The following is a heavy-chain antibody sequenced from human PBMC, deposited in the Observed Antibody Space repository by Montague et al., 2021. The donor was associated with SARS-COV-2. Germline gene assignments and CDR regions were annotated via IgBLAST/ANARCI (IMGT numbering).Heavy chain of an antibody. CDR2: IYYRGST. CDR3: ATQGDPSGWIPGPFDF. V-gene: IGHV4-39*01. D-gene: IGHD6-19*01. CDR1: GGSISSSSYY. J-gene: IGHJ4*02. Sequence: SETLSLTCTVSGGSISSSSYYWAWIRQPPGKGLERIGSIYYRGSTYYNPSLKSRVIISVDTSKNQLSLKLSSVTAADTAVYYCATQGDPSGWIPGPFDFWGQGTLLTVSS.